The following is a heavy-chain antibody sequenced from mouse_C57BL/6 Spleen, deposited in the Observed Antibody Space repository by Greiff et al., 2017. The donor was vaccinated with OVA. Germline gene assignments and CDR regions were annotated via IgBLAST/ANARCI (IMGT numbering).Heavy chain of an antibody. Sequence: QVQLQQPGAELVKPGASVKLSCKASGSTFTSYWMQWVKQRPGQGLEWIGEIDPSDSYTNYNQKFKGKATLTVDTSSSTAYMQLSSLTSEDSAVYYCARGDGYYPYYAMDYWGQGTSVTVSS. J-gene: IGHJ4*01. D-gene: IGHD2-3*01. CDR1: GSTFTSYW. V-gene: IGHV1-50*01. CDR2: IDPSDSYT. CDR3: ARGDGYYPYYAMDY.